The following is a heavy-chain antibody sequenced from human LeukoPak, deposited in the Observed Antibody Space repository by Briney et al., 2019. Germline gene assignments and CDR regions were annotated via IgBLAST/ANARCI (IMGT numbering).Heavy chain of an antibody. Sequence: GASVKVSCKASGYTFTSYGISWVRQAPGQGLEWMGWISAYNGNTNYAQKLQGRVTMTTDTSTSTAYMELRSLRSEDTAVYYCARVGDSSSWYDLLIDYWGQGTLVTVSS. V-gene: IGHV1-18*01. CDR2: ISAYNGNT. CDR3: ARVGDSSSWYDLLIDY. J-gene: IGHJ4*02. CDR1: GYTFTSYG. D-gene: IGHD6-13*01.